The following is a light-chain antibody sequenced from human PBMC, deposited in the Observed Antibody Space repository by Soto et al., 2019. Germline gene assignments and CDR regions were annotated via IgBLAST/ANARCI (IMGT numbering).Light chain of an antibody. Sequence: QSVLTQPRSVSGSTGQSVTISCTGTSSDVGGYNHVSWYQQHPGKAPKVMIYDVSKWASGVPDRFSGSKSGNTASLTISGLQAEDEADYYCGSYAGNYIWLFGGGTQLTVL. J-gene: IGLJ3*02. CDR3: GSYAGNYIWL. V-gene: IGLV2-11*01. CDR1: SSDVGGYNH. CDR2: DVS.